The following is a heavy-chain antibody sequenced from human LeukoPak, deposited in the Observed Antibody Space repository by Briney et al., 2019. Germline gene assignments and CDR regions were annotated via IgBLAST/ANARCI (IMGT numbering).Heavy chain of an antibody. V-gene: IGHV4-34*01. CDR1: GGSFSGYY. CDR2: INQSGST. J-gene: IGHJ3*02. CDR3: ATTGGYCSGGGYCYSNDAFET. Sequence: SETLSLTCTVYGGSFSGYYWSWIRQPPGKGLEWIGEINQSGSTNYSPSLKSRVTISVDMSKNQFSLKLSSVTAADTALYYCATTGGYCSGGGYCYSNDAFETWGQGTTVIVSS. D-gene: IGHD2-15*01.